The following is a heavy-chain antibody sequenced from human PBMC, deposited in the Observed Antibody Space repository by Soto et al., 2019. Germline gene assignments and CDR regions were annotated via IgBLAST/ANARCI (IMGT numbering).Heavy chain of an antibody. Sequence: QVQLVESGGGVVQPGRSLRLSCAASGFTFSSYGMHWVRQAPGKGLEWVAVISYDGSNKYYADSVKGRFTISRDNSKNTLYLQMNSLRAEDTAVYYCAKELRGVNDFMDYWGQGTLVTVSS. CDR2: ISYDGSNK. CDR3: AKELRGVNDFMDY. CDR1: GFTFSSYG. V-gene: IGHV3-30*18. J-gene: IGHJ4*02. D-gene: IGHD3-10*01.